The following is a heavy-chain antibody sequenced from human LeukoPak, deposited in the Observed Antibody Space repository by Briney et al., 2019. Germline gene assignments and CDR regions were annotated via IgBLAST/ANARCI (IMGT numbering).Heavy chain of an antibody. D-gene: IGHD3-10*01. J-gene: IGHJ5*02. V-gene: IGHV4-59*01. CDR2: IYYSGST. Sequence: SETLSLTCTVSGGSISSYYLSWIRQPPGKGLEWIGYIYYSGSTNYNPSLKSRVTISVDTSKNQFSLKLSSVTAADTAVYYCARGLRDYYGSGSHLGWFDPWGQGTLVTVSS. CDR3: ARGLRDYYGSGSHLGWFDP. CDR1: GGSISSYY.